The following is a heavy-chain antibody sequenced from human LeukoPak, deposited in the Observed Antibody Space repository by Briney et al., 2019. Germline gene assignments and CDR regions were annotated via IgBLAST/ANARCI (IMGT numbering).Heavy chain of an antibody. D-gene: IGHD3-3*01. CDR1: GGSISIYY. J-gene: IGHJ5*02. CDR2: IYYSGST. Sequence: SETLSLTCTVSGGSISIYYWSWIRQPPGKGLEWIGYIYYSGSTNYNPSLKSRVTISVDTSKNQFSLKLSSVTAADTAVYYCARDSHQNYDFWSGYPPNWFDPWGQGTLVTVSS. CDR3: ARDSHQNYDFWSGYPPNWFDP. V-gene: IGHV4-59*12.